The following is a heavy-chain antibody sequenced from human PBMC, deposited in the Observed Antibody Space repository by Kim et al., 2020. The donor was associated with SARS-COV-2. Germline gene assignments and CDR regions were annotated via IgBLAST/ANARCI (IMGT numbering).Heavy chain of an antibody. CDR1: GGSISSGDYY. CDR2: IYYSGST. D-gene: IGHD2-2*02. J-gene: IGHJ4*02. Sequence: SETLSLTCTVSGGSISSGDYYWSWIRQPPGKGLEWIGYIYYSGSTYYNPSLKSRVTISVDTSKNQFSLKLSSVTAADTAVYYCARDNPSLYCSSTSCYTEWRNFDYWGQGTLVTVSS. V-gene: IGHV4-30-4*01. CDR3: ARDNPSLYCSSTSCYTEWRNFDY.